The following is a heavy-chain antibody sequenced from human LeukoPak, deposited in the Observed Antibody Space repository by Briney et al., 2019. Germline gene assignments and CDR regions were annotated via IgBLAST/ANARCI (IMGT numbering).Heavy chain of an antibody. V-gene: IGHV4-4*07. J-gene: IGHJ6*03. D-gene: IGHD3-10*01. CDR1: GGSISSYY. CDR2: IYTSGST. Sequence: PSETLSLTCTVSGGSISSYYWSWIRQPAGKGLEWIGRIYTSGSTNYNPSPKSRVTMSVDTSKNQFSLKLSSVTAADTAVYYCAREGYYYGSGSYWVEYYYYYMDVWGKGTTVTVSS. CDR3: AREGYYYGSGSYWVEYYYYYMDV.